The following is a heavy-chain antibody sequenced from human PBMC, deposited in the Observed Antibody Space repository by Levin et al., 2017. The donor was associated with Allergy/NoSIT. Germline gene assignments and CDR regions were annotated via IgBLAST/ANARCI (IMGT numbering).Heavy chain of an antibody. Sequence: ASVKVSCKASGGTFSSYAISWVRQAPGQGLEWMGRIIPILGIANYAQKFQGRVTITADKSTSTAYMELSSLRSEDTAVYYCARVGVATMALDYWGQGTLVTVSS. V-gene: IGHV1-69*04. J-gene: IGHJ4*02. D-gene: IGHD5-12*01. CDR2: IIPILGIA. CDR1: GGTFSSYA. CDR3: ARVGVATMALDY.